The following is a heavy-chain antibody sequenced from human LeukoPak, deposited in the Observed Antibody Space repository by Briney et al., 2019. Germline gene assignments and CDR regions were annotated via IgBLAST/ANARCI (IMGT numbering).Heavy chain of an antibody. D-gene: IGHD3-9*01. Sequence: NPSETLSLTCTVSGGSISSGSYYWSWIRQPAGKGLEWIGRIYTSGSTNYNPSLKSRVTIPVDTSKNQFSLKLSSVTAADTAVYYCARAAGGGSLRYFDWLPRSALANGYFDYWGQGTLATVSS. CDR2: IYTSGST. J-gene: IGHJ4*02. CDR1: GGSISSGSYY. V-gene: IGHV4-61*02. CDR3: ARAAGGGSLRYFDWLPRSALANGYFDY.